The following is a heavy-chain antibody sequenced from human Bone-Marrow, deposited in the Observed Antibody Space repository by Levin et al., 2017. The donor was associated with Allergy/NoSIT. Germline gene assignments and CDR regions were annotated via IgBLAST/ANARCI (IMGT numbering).Heavy chain of an antibody. CDR3: ARGYCTNGICYTFDY. CDR2: MNSNSGGT. Sequence: ASVKVSCKASGYTFTGYFMHWVRQAPGQGLEWMGWMNSNSGGTNYAQKFQGRVTMTRDTSISTAYMDLSGLTSDDTAVYYCARGYCTNGICYTFDYWGQGTLVTVSS. J-gene: IGHJ4*02. CDR1: GYTFTGYF. V-gene: IGHV1-2*02. D-gene: IGHD2-8*01.